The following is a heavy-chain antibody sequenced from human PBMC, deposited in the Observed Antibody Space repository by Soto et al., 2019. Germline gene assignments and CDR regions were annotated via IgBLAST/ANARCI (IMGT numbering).Heavy chain of an antibody. CDR3: ARVSHSHPGGHDAFDI. J-gene: IGHJ3*02. V-gene: IGHV1-18*01. D-gene: IGHD2-15*01. Sequence: ASVKVSCKASGYTFTSYGISWVRQAPGQGLEWMGWISAYNGNTNYAQKLQGRVTMTTDTSTSTAYMELRSLRSDDTAVYYCARVSHSHPGGHDAFDIWGQGTMVTVSS. CDR2: ISAYNGNT. CDR1: GYTFTSYG.